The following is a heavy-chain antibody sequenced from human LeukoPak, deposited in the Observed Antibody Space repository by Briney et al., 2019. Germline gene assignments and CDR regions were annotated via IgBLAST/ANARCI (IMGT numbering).Heavy chain of an antibody. Sequence: GGSLRLSCAASGFTFSSYVMSWVRQAPGKGLEWVSGISGGGGSTYYADSVKGRLTVSRDNSKNTLYLQVNSLRAEDTAVYYCARKFGSYYSDYWGQGTLVTVSS. CDR2: ISGGGGST. J-gene: IGHJ4*02. CDR1: GFTFSSYV. D-gene: IGHD1-26*01. V-gene: IGHV3-23*01. CDR3: ARKFGSYYSDY.